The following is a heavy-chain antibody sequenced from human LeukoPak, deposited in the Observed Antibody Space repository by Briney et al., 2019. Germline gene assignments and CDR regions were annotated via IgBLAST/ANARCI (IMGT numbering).Heavy chain of an antibody. CDR2: ISSSGSTI. D-gene: IGHD4-23*01. Sequence: KSGGSLRLSCAASGFAFSDYYMSWIRQAPGKGLEWVSYISSSGSTIYYADSVKGRFTISRDNAENSLYLQMNSLRAEDTAVYYCASLVNNAFDIWGQGTRVTVSS. V-gene: IGHV3-11*04. CDR1: GFAFSDYY. J-gene: IGHJ3*02. CDR3: ASLVNNAFDI.